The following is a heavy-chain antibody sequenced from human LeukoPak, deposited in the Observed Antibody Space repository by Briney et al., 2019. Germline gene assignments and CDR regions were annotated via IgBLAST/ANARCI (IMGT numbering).Heavy chain of an antibody. V-gene: IGHV3-23*01. CDR1: GFTFSSYA. Sequence: PGGSLRLSCAVSGFTFSSYAMSWVRQAPGKGLEWVSAISGSGGSTYYADSVKGRFTISRDNSKNTLYLQMNSLRAEDTAVYYCAKDGGEYYDYVWGSYDPWGQGTLVTVSS. J-gene: IGHJ5*02. D-gene: IGHD3-16*01. CDR2: ISGSGGST. CDR3: AKDGGEYYDYVWGSYDP.